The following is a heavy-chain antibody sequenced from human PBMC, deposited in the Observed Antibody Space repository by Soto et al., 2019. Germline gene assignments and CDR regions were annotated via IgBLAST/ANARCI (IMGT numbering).Heavy chain of an antibody. D-gene: IGHD4-4*01. V-gene: IGHV3-23*01. Sequence: DVHLWESWGGLVQPGVSLRLSCAASGFTFNACAITWVLQAPGKGLEWVAAIGGSGGTRYYAGSVMGRFTISRDNSKDTVDLQMTSLRVEDTAVYYCARVASDYINSVDHWGNGILVSVSS. CDR3: ARVASDYINSVDH. CDR1: GFTFNACA. CDR2: IGGSGGTR. J-gene: IGHJ4*01.